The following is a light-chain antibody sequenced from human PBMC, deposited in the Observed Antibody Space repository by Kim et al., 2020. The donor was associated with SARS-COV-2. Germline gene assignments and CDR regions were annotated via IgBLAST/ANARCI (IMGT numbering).Light chain of an antibody. CDR2: GNS. V-gene: IGLV1-40*01. Sequence: QRVTISCTGSSSNIVAGYDVHWYQQLPGTAPKHLIYGNSNRPSGVPDRFSGSKSGTSASLAITGLQAEDEADYYCQSYDSSLSGWVFGGGTQLTVL. CDR1: SSNIVAGYD. CDR3: QSYDSSLSGWV. J-gene: IGLJ3*02.